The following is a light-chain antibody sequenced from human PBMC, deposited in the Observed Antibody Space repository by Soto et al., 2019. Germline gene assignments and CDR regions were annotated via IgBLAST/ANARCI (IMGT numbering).Light chain of an antibody. CDR1: QGIKNY. Sequence: DIQVTQYPSSLSASVGDRGTITCRASQGIKNYLAWYQQKPGEIPKLLIYAASTLESGIPPRFSGSGSGTDFTLTINNLQPEDVATYYCQRYYNAPFTFGGGTKVEIK. CDR3: QRYYNAPFT. V-gene: IGKV1-27*01. J-gene: IGKJ4*01. CDR2: AAS.